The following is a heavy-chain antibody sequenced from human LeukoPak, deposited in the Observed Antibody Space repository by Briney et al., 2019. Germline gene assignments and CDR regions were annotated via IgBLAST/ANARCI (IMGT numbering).Heavy chain of an antibody. CDR2: MNPNSGNT. CDR1: GYTFTSYD. V-gene: IGHV1-8*01. Sequence: GASVKVSCKASGYTFTSYDINWVRQATGQGLEWMGWMNPNSGNTGYAQKFQGRVTMTRSTSISTAYMELSSLRSEDTAVYYCARSTMVRGVIISWGQGTLVTVSS. CDR3: ARSTMVRGVIIS. D-gene: IGHD3-10*01. J-gene: IGHJ5*02.